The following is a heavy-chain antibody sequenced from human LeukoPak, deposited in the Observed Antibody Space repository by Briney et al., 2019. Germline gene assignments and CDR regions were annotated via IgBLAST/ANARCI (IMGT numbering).Heavy chain of an antibody. CDR2: IYYTGST. Sequence: SETLSLTCTASGVSISSYDWSWIRLPPGKGLEWIGYIYYTGSTNYNPSLKSRVTISVDTSKNQFSLRLSSVTAADTAVYYCARRTAVAGDFDYWGQGTLVTVSS. D-gene: IGHD6-19*01. CDR1: GVSISSYD. V-gene: IGHV4-59*08. J-gene: IGHJ4*02. CDR3: ARRTAVAGDFDY.